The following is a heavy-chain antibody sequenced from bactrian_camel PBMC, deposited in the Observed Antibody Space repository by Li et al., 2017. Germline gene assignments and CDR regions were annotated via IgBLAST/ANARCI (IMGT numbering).Heavy chain of an antibody. Sequence: QLVESGGGSVQAGGSMRLDCAVSGDTASVYSLAWFRQAPGKEREGVARINTRYGVTAYADSVKGRLAISQGNSKNSLYLRMNSLKPEDTAMYYCAAANVPVVAIATMTRVLREMDFPDWGRWTQVTVS. V-gene: IGHV3S1*01. CDR2: INTRYGVT. D-gene: IGHD3*01. J-gene: IGHJ4*01. CDR1: GDTASVYS.